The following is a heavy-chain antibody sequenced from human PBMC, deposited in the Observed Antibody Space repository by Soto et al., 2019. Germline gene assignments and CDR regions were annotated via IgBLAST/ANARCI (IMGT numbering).Heavy chain of an antibody. CDR2: ISYDGSNK. J-gene: IGHJ4*02. CDR1: GFTFSSYG. V-gene: IGHV3-30*18. Sequence: VQLLESGGGLVQPGGSLRLSCAASGFTFSSYGMHWVRQAPGKGREWVAVISYDGSNKYYADSVKGRFTISRDNSKNALYLQMNSLRAEDTAVYYCAKDHEVMATMGVDYWGQGTLVTVSS. D-gene: IGHD2-21*01. CDR3: AKDHEVMATMGVDY.